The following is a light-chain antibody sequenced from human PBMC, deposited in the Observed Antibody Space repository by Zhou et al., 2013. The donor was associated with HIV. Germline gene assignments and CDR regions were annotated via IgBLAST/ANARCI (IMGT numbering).Light chain of an antibody. CDR2: GAS. CDR1: QHIGDW. Sequence: DIQMTQSPSSVSASVGDRVTITCRASQHIGDWLAWYQQRPGKAPKLLIYGASSLQGGVPSRFRGSGSGTDFTLSISSLQAEDFATYYCHQSYSFPPTFGPGTKVQIK. CDR3: HQSYSFPPT. J-gene: IGKJ3*01. V-gene: IGKV1-12*01.